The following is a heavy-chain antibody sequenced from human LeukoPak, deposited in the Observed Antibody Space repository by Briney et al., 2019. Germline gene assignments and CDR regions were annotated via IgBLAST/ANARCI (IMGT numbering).Heavy chain of an antibody. CDR3: AKSGEKDYYDSSGYLYYFDY. V-gene: IGHV3-53*05. CDR2: IYADGYT. D-gene: IGHD3-22*01. CDR1: GLSVSNDY. J-gene: IGHJ4*02. Sequence: GGSLRLSCAVSGLSVSNDYMSWVRQAPGGGVEWVSAIYADGYTRDAASVKGRFTISRDNSKNSLYLQMNSLRTEDTALYYCAKSGEKDYYDSSGYLYYFDYWGQGTLVTVSS.